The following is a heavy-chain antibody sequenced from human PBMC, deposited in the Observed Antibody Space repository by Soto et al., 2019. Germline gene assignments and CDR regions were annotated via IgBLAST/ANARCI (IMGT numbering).Heavy chain of an antibody. CDR2: ISGSGGST. CDR3: AKDPGITQPPGLYGMDV. D-gene: IGHD3-16*01. Sequence: GGSLRLSCAASGFTFSSYAMSWVRQAPGKGLEWVSAISGSGGSTYYADSVKGRFTISRDNSKNTLYLQMNSLRAEDTAVYYGAKDPGITQPPGLYGMDVWGQGTTVTVSS. CDR1: GFTFSSYA. V-gene: IGHV3-23*01. J-gene: IGHJ6*02.